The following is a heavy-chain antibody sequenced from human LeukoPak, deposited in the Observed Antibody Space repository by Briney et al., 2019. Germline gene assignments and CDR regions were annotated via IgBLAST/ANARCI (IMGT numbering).Heavy chain of an antibody. J-gene: IGHJ3*01. Sequence: GGSLRLSCAASGFTFSSYSMNWVRQAPGKGLEWVSSISSSSSSYIYYADSVKGRFTISRDNAKNSLYLQMNSLRVEDTAMYFCAKDIQLSTWGLGTMVTVSS. CDR3: AKDIQLST. CDR2: ISSSSSSYI. D-gene: IGHD5-24*01. V-gene: IGHV3-21*04. CDR1: GFTFSSYS.